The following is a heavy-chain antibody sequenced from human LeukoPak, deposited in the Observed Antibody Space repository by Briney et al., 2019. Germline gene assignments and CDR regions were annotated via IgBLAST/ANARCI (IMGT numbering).Heavy chain of an antibody. Sequence: PGGSLRLSCAASGFTFSNAWMSWVRQAPGKGLEWVGRIKSKTDGGTTDYAAPVKGGFTISRDDSKNTLYPQMNSLKTEDTAVYYCTTLGVVVAATGFDPWGQGTLVTVSS. J-gene: IGHJ5*02. V-gene: IGHV3-15*01. CDR1: GFTFSNAW. D-gene: IGHD2-15*01. CDR2: IKSKTDGGTT. CDR3: TTLGVVVAATGFDP.